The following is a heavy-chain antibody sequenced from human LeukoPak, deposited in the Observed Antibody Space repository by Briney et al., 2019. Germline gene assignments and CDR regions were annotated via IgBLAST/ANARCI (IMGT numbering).Heavy chain of an antibody. Sequence: ASVKVSCKASGYTFTGYYMHWVRQAPGQGLEWMGWINPNSGGTNYAQKSQGRVTMTRDTSISTAYMELSRLRSDDTAVYYCASQPLYCSSTSCYFDYWGQGTLVTVSS. CDR3: ASQPLYCSSTSCYFDY. CDR1: GYTFTGYY. CDR2: INPNSGGT. J-gene: IGHJ4*02. V-gene: IGHV1-2*02. D-gene: IGHD2-2*01.